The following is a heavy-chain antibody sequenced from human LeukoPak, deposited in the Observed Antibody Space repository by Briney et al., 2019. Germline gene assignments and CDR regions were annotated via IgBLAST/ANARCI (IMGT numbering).Heavy chain of an antibody. CDR2: INPNSGGT. D-gene: IGHD5-12*01. CDR1: GYTFTGYY. CDR3: ARAARAKWLRADDAFDI. V-gene: IGHV1-2*02. J-gene: IGHJ3*02. Sequence: GASVKVSCKASGYTFTGYYIHWVRQAPGQGLEWMGWINPNSGGTNYAQTFQGRVTMTRDTAISTAYLELSRLRSVDTAVSYCARAARAKWLRADDAFDIWGQGTMVTVSS.